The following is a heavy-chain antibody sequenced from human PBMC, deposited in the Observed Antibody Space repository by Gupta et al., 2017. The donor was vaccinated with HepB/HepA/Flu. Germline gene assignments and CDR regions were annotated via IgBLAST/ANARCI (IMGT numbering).Heavy chain of an antibody. CDR3: VYRKDPWGYINGWFYFDS. CDR2: IYWNDVK. V-gene: IGHV2-5*01. Sequence: QITLKESGPTLVKPTQTLTLTCTFSGFSLSTGGVGVAWIRQPPGKALGWLALIYWNDVKNYSPSLRSRLTITKDTSKNQVVLTVTNMDPVDTATYYCVYRKDPWGYINGWFYFDSWGQGNLVTVSS. CDR1: GFSLSTGGVG. J-gene: IGHJ4*02. D-gene: IGHD6-19*01.